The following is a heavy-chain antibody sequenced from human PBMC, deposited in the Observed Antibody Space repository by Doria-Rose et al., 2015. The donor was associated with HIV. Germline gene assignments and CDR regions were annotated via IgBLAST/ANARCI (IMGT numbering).Heavy chain of an antibody. Sequence: SFSGYYWGWFRQPPGKGLQWIGEVNHVGYTDYNPSLKSRVAVSIDTSKNHLSLRLTSLAAADTAVYFCTRASGTVAGFDLWGQGTLVTVSS. D-gene: IGHD6-19*01. CDR3: TRASGTVAGFDL. V-gene: IGHV4-34*01. CDR1: SFSGYY. CDR2: VNHVGYT. J-gene: IGHJ4*02.